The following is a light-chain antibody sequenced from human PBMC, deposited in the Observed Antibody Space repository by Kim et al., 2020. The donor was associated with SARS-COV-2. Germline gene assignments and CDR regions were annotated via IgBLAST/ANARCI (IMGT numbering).Light chain of an antibody. CDR3: ETRDSNTHWV. CDR2: LEGSGSY. V-gene: IGLV4-60*03. J-gene: IGLJ3*02. Sequence: VKLTCTLSSGHSSYIIAWHQQQPGKAPRYLMKLEGSGSYNKGSGVPDRFSGSSSGADRYLTISNLQSEDEADYYCETRDSNTHWVFGGGTQLTVL. CDR1: SGHSSYI.